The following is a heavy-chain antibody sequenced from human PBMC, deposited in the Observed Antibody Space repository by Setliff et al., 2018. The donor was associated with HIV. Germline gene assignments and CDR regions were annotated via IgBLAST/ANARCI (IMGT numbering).Heavy chain of an antibody. CDR2: IRNKAYAGTT. Sequence: PGGSLRLSCTASGFIFGDYSMTWVRQAPGKGLEWIGFIRNKAYAGTTEYAASVKGRFTISREDSKNTTYLQMNSLRTEDTAIYYCSRVAYHYGDLFYYYYYMDVWGKGTAVTVSS. CDR1: GFIFGDYS. V-gene: IGHV3-49*04. D-gene: IGHD4-17*01. CDR3: SRVAYHYGDLFYYYYYMDV. J-gene: IGHJ6*03.